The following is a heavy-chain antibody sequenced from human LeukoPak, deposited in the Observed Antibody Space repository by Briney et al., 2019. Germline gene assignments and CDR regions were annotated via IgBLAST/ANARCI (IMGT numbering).Heavy chain of an antibody. CDR2: ISYDGSNK. Sequence: SGRSLRLSCAASGFTFSSYGMHWVRQAPGKGLEWVAVISYDGSNKYYADSVKGRFTISRDNSKNTLYLQMSSLRAEDTAVYYCAKGDSSRGGYYFDYWGQGTLVTVSS. V-gene: IGHV3-30*18. CDR3: AKGDSSRGGYYFDY. D-gene: IGHD6-19*01. J-gene: IGHJ4*02. CDR1: GFTFSSYG.